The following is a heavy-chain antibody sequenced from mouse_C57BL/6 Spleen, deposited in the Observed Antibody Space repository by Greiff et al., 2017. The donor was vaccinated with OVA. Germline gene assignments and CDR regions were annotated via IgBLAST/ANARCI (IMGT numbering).Heavy chain of an antibody. CDR1: GFTFTDYY. CDR2: IRNKANGYTT. V-gene: IGHV7-3*01. J-gene: IGHJ2*01. CDR3: ARSSITTAPFDY. Sequence: EVKVVESGGGLVQPGGSLSLSCAASGFTFTDYYMSWVRQPPGKALEWLGFIRNKANGYTTEYSASVKGRFTISRDNSQSILYLQMNALRAEDSATYYCARSSITTAPFDYWGQGTTLTVSS. D-gene: IGHD1-2*01.